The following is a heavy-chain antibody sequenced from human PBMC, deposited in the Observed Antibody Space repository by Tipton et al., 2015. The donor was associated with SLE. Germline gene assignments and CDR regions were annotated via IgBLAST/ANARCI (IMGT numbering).Heavy chain of an antibody. Sequence: GLVKPSETLSLACAISGYSFRSGYFWGWIRQPPGKGLEWIGSIYPDGTTYYNPSLKSRVTISVDTSKNQFSLKLSSVTAADTAVYYCARGNTIFGVGYWGQGTLVTVSS. D-gene: IGHD3-3*01. J-gene: IGHJ4*02. V-gene: IGHV4-38-2*01. CDR2: IYPDGTT. CDR1: GYSFRSGYF. CDR3: ARGNTIFGVGY.